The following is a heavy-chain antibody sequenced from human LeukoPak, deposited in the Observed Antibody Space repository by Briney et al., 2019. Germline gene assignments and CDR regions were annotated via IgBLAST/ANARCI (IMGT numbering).Heavy chain of an antibody. Sequence: GASVKVSCKASGYTFTSYYMHWVRQAPGQGLEWMGIINLSGGSTSYAQKFQGRVTMTRDTSTSTVYMELSSLRSEDTAVYYCARDPVGGITIFGVVPPGYFDYWGQGTLVTVSS. CDR1: GYTFTSYY. V-gene: IGHV1-46*01. CDR2: INLSGGST. CDR3: ARDPVGGITIFGVVPPGYFDY. D-gene: IGHD3-3*01. J-gene: IGHJ4*02.